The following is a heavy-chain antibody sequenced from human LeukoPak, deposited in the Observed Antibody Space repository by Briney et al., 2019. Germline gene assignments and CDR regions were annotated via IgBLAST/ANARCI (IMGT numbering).Heavy chain of an antibody. CDR3: AREGSSSWYYYYYYMDV. Sequence: GGSLRLSCAASGFTFSDYYMSWIRQAPGKGLEWVSYISSSGSTIYYADSVKGRFTISRDDAKNSLYLQMNSLRAEDTAVYYCAREGSSSWYYYYYYMDVWGKGTTVTVSS. CDR2: ISSSGSTI. D-gene: IGHD6-13*01. CDR1: GFTFSDYY. J-gene: IGHJ6*03. V-gene: IGHV3-11*01.